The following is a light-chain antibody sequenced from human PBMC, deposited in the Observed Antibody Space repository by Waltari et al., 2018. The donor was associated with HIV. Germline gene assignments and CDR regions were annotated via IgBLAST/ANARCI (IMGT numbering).Light chain of an antibody. CDR2: AAS. V-gene: IGKV1-16*02. Sequence: IQLTHPPFSLSASVGDRVTVTCRASQSISNYLFWFQQKPGKAPNSLIYAASRLQSGVPSKFSGSGSGTDFTLTISSLQPEDFATYYCQQYNSYPYTFGQGTKLEIK. J-gene: IGKJ2*01. CDR3: QQYNSYPYT. CDR1: QSISNY.